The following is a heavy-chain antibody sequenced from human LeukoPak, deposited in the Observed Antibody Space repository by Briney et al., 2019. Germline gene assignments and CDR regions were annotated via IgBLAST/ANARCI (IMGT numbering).Heavy chain of an antibody. CDR1: GFTFGAYW. Sequence: GGSLRLPCAASGFTFGAYWMSWFRQAPGKGPEWVASIKDDGSAQFYVDSLEGRFTISRDNAKNTLYLQMDTMRVEDTAVYYCARHIVGEQNFDYWSQGTLVTVSS. J-gene: IGHJ4*02. V-gene: IGHV3-7*01. D-gene: IGHD3-16*02. CDR3: ARHIVGEQNFDY. CDR2: IKDDGSAQ.